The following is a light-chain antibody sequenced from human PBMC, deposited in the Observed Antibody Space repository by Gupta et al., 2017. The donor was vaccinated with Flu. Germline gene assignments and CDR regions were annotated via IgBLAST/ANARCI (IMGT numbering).Light chain of an antibody. CDR2: AAS. V-gene: IGKV1-39*01. J-gene: IGKJ1*01. CDR1: QSISSS. Sequence: DIQMTQSPSSLSASVGDRATITCRASQSISSSVNWYQQKPGQAPKLLIYAASSLQSGVPSRFSGSGSGTDFTLTISSLQAEDFATYYCQQSYNTPRTFGQGTKVEIK. CDR3: QQSYNTPRT.